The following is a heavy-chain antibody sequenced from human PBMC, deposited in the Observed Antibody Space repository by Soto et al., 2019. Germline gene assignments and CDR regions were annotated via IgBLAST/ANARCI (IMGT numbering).Heavy chain of an antibody. D-gene: IGHD6-6*01. CDR1: FSFSTYN. CDR3: ARAGSITCQPHACYYFGMDV. V-gene: IGHV3-30-3*01. J-gene: IGHJ6*02. Sequence: QVQLVESGGGVVQPGRSLRLSCAGFSFSTYNVHWVRQAPGKGLEWVAVVSSDGNNKYYADSVKGRFTISRDNSKNTVYLQMTSLRGEDTACYYCARAGSITCQPHACYYFGMDVWGLGTTVTVSS. CDR2: VSSDGNNK.